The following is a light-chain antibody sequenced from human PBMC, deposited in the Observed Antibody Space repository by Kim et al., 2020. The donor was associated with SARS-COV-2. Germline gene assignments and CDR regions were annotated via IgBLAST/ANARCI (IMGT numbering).Light chain of an antibody. CDR3: QQYYTTPRT. CDR1: QSVLYSSNNKNY. Sequence: ATVNCKSSQSVLYSSNNKNYLAWYQQKPGQPPRLLIYWASTRESGVPDRFSGSGSGADFTHTISSLQAEDVAVYYCQQYYTTPRTFGQGTKVDIK. CDR2: WAS. V-gene: IGKV4-1*01. J-gene: IGKJ1*01.